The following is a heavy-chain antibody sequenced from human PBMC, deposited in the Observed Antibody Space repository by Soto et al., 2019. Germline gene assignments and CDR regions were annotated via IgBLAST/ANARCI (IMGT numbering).Heavy chain of an antibody. J-gene: IGHJ5*02. CDR1: GGSISSSSYY. CDR3: ARQTHYYDSSGYSNWFDP. CDR2: IYYSGST. D-gene: IGHD3-22*01. V-gene: IGHV4-39*01. Sequence: QLQLQESGPGLVKPSETLSLTCTVSGGSISSSSYYWGWIRQTPGKGLEWIGSIYYSGSTYYNPSLKSRVTISVDTSKNQFSLKLSSVTAADTAVYYCARQTHYYDSSGYSNWFDPWGQGTLVTVSS.